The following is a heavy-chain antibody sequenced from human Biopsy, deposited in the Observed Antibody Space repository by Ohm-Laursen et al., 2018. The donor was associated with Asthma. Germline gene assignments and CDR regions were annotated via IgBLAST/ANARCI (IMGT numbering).Heavy chain of an antibody. D-gene: IGHD2-21*02. V-gene: IGHV3-30*03. Sequence: LSLTCAASGFSFSRYGMHWVRQAPGKGLEWGAVIPFDGSNKYYGDSVKGRFTIARDNSKNTVYLQMNSLRAEYTAVYYCASYEVVTAILPMDVWGQGTTVTGSS. CDR3: ASYEVVTAILPMDV. CDR1: GFSFSRYG. J-gene: IGHJ6*02. CDR2: IPFDGSNK.